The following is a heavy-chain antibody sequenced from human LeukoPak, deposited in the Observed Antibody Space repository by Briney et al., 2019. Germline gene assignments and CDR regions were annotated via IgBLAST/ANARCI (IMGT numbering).Heavy chain of an antibody. CDR1: GSTFSSYW. CDR2: INSDGSST. Sequence: GGSLRLSCAASGSTFSSYWMHWVRQAPGKGLVWVSRINSDGSSTSYADSVKGRFVISRDNSKNTLYLQMNSLTANDTAVYFCAKGGIYGDYAGYWGQGSLVAVSS. D-gene: IGHD4-17*01. V-gene: IGHV3-74*01. CDR3: AKGGIYGDYAGY. J-gene: IGHJ4*02.